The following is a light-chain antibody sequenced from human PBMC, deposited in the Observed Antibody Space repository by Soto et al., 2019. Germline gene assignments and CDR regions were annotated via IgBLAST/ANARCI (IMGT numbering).Light chain of an antibody. V-gene: IGKV1-39*01. CDR2: AAS. J-gene: IGKJ2*01. CDR1: QSIGIS. Sequence: DIQMTQSPSSLSASVGDGVTITCRASQSIGISLNWYQQRPGKAPKLLVFAASSLQSGVPSRFSGSGSGTDFTLTISSLQAEDVAVYYCQQYYSSPHTFGQGTKLEIK. CDR3: QQYYSSPHT.